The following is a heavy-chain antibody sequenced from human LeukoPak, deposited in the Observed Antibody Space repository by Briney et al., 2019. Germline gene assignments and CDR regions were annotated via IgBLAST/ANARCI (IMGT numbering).Heavy chain of an antibody. J-gene: IGHJ3*02. V-gene: IGHV3-7*01. CDR3: ASYSGRDRRDAFDI. Sequence: PGGSLSLSCSASGFSFSSYRMSWVRQAPGKGLEWVANIEQDGREEKYVDSVKGQFTISRDNAKNSLFLQMNSLRAEDTALYYCASYSGRDRRDAFDIWGQGTMVTVSS. CDR2: IEQDGREE. D-gene: IGHD5-12*01. CDR1: GFSFSSYR.